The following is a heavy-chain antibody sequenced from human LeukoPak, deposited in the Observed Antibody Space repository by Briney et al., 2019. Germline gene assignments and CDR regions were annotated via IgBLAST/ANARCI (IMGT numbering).Heavy chain of an antibody. D-gene: IGHD3-10*01. V-gene: IGHV3-23*01. CDR1: GFTFSSNS. CDR3: AKDWGYGSGTYYPH. Sequence: PGGSLRLSCAASGFTFSSNSMNWVRQAPGRGLEWVSVITNNGATTYYADSVKGRFTISRDNSKNMLYLQMSSLRAEDTAVYYCAKDWGYGSGTYYPHWGQGTLVTVSS. CDR2: ITNNGATT. J-gene: IGHJ4*02.